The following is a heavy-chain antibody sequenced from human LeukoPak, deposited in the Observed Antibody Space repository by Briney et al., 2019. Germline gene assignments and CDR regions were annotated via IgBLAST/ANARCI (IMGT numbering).Heavy chain of an antibody. V-gene: IGHV3-48*03. CDR2: ISSSGRTI. CDR3: ARDLVEVGY. D-gene: IGHD1-26*01. Sequence: GGSLRLSCAASGFTFRSYEMNWVRQAPGKGREGVSYISSSGRTIYYADSVKGRFSIYRDNAKNSLYLQMNSVRVEDTAVYYCARDLVEVGYWGQGTLVTVSS. J-gene: IGHJ4*02. CDR1: GFTFRSYE.